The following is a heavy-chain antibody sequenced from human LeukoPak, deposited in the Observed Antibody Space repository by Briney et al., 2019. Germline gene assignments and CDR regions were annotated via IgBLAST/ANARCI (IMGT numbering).Heavy chain of an antibody. V-gene: IGHV1-2*02. CDR2: INPNSGGT. Sequence: GASVKVSCKASGYAFTGYYMHWVRQAPGQGLEWMGWINPNSGGTNYAQKFQGRVTMTRDTSISTAYMELSRLRSDDTAVYYCARVPYCSGGSCYMDWFDPWGQGTLVTVSS. J-gene: IGHJ5*02. CDR1: GYAFTGYY. CDR3: ARVPYCSGGSCYMDWFDP. D-gene: IGHD2-15*01.